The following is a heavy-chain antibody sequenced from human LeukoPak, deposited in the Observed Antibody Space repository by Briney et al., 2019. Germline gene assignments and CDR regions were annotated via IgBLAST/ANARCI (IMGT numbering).Heavy chain of an antibody. CDR2: IKHSVST. Sequence: SETLSLTCAVYGGSSSGYYWIWIRQPPGKGLEGIGEIKHSVSTNYNPSLKSRVTISVDTSKNQFSLKLSSVTAADTAVYYCARGRYSYGGLDYWGQGTLATVSS. CDR1: GGSSSGYY. D-gene: IGHD5-18*01. CDR3: ARGRYSYGGLDY. J-gene: IGHJ4*02. V-gene: IGHV4-34*01.